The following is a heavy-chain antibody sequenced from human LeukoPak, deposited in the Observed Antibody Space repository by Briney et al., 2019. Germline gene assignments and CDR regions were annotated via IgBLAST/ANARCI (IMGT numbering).Heavy chain of an antibody. Sequence: SETLSLTCTVSGGSVSSGSYYWSWIRQPPGTGLEWIGYIYYSGSTNYNPSLKSRVTISVDTSKNQFSLKLSSVTAADTAVYYCARLVAGDYWYFDLWGRGTPVTVSS. J-gene: IGHJ2*01. CDR2: IYYSGST. CDR1: GGSVSSGSYY. V-gene: IGHV4-61*01. CDR3: ARLVAGDYWYFDL. D-gene: IGHD6-19*01.